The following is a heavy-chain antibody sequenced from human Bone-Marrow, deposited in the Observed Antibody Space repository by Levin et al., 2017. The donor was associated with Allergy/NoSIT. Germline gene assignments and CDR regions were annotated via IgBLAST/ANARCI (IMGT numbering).Heavy chain of an antibody. D-gene: IGHD6-6*01. CDR2: IKEDGRDK. Sequence: AGGSLRLSCAASGFMFSNYWMSWVRQAPGKGLEWVANIKEDGRDKYYVDSVKGRFTISRDNAKKLVYLQMNSLRAEDTAVYYCARDHSEYISASGYFDYWGQGTLVTVSS. CDR1: GFMFSNYW. CDR3: ARDHSEYISASGYFDY. J-gene: IGHJ4*02. V-gene: IGHV3-7*01.